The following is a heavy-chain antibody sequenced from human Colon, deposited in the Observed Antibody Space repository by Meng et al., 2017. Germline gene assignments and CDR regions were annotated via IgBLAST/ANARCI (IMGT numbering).Heavy chain of an antibody. CDR1: GGSFSGYY. Sequence: SETLSLTCAVYGGSFSGYYWSWIRQPPGKGLEWIGEINHSGSTNYNPSLKSRVTISVDTSKNQFSLKLSSVTAADTAVYYCARSAYYGSGGYKGPSVWGQGTLVTVSS. D-gene: IGHD3-10*01. CDR3: ARSAYYGSGGYKGPSV. J-gene: IGHJ4*02. V-gene: IGHV4-34*01. CDR2: INHSGST.